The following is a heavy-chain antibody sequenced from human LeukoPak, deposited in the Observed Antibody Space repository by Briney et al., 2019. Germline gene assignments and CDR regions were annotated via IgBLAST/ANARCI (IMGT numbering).Heavy chain of an antibody. CDR2: INNGDTT. CDR3: ASSTAWSRWDY. V-gene: IGHV3-66*01. D-gene: IGHD1-1*01. CDR1: GFTDNTNH. Sequence: GGSLRLSCAASGFTDNTNHMSWVRQAPGKGLEWVSIINNGDTTYYADSVKGRFTISSDNSKNTLYLQVNSLRVEDTAVYYCASSTAWSRWDYWGPGTLVTVSS. J-gene: IGHJ4*02.